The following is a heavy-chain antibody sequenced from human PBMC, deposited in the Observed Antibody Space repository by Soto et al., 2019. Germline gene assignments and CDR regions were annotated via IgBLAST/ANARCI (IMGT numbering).Heavy chain of an antibody. CDR1: GFTVSSNY. Sequence: EVQLVESGGGLVQPGGSLRLSCAASGFTVSSNYMSWVRQAPGKGLEWVSVIYSGGSTYYADSVKGRFTISRHNSKNTLYLQMNSLRAEDTAVYYCARGTPNLDYYGSDYYFDYWGQGTLVTVSS. CDR3: ARGTPNLDYYGSDYYFDY. J-gene: IGHJ4*02. CDR2: IYSGGST. V-gene: IGHV3-53*04. D-gene: IGHD3-10*01.